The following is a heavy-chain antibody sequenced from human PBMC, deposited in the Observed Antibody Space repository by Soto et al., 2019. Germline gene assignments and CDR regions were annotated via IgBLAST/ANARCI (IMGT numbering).Heavy chain of an antibody. V-gene: IGHV1-8*01. CDR2: MNPGSGDT. CDR1: GYIFTNND. J-gene: IGHJ5*02. Sequence: ASVKVSCKASGYIFTNNDVSWVRQATGQGLEWMGWMNPGSGDTGYAQKFQGRVTMTRNISIATAYMELSSLRADDTAIYYCARMESFGSLNWFDPWGQGPLVTVSS. CDR3: ARMESFGSLNWFDP. D-gene: IGHD5-18*01.